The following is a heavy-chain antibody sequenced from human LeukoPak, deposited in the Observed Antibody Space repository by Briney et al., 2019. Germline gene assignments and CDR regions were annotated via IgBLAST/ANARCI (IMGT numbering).Heavy chain of an antibody. V-gene: IGHV4-34*01. J-gene: IGHJ4*02. CDR1: GGSFSGYY. CDR3: AREWGMFYYDSTGYYYFDY. Sequence: SETLSLTCAVYGGSFSGYYWSWIRQPPGKGLEWIGEINHSGSTNYNPSPKSRVTISVDTSKNQFSLKLSSVTAADTAVYYCAREWGMFYYDSTGYYYFDYWGQGTLVTVSS. CDR2: INHSGST. D-gene: IGHD3-22*01.